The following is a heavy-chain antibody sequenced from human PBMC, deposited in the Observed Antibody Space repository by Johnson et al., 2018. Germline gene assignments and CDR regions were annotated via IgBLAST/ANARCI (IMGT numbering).Heavy chain of an antibody. Sequence: VQLVQSGGGLIQPGGSLRLSCAASGFTFNTYAMSWVRQAPGKGLEWVSSITGSGGRTYYADSVKGRFTVSRDNSKNTLYLQMNSLRAEDTALYYCARANQPYYFDSYGFYYWGQGALVTVSS. V-gene: IGHV3-23*04. CDR2: ITGSGGRT. CDR1: GFTFNTYA. D-gene: IGHD3-22*01. J-gene: IGHJ4*02. CDR3: ARANQPYYFDSYGFYY.